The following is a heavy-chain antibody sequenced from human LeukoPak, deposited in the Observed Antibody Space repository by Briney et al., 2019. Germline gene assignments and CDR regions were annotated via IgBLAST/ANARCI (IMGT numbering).Heavy chain of an antibody. Sequence: ASVKVSCKASGYILTSHYMHWVRQAPGQGLEWMGIINPSGGSTNYAQKFQGRVIMTRDTSTSTVYMELSSLRSEDTAVYYCARDPYSGSYYGFDYWGQGTLVTVSS. CDR3: ARDPYSGSYYGFDY. CDR1: GYILTSHY. D-gene: IGHD1-26*01. J-gene: IGHJ4*02. CDR2: INPSGGST. V-gene: IGHV1-46*01.